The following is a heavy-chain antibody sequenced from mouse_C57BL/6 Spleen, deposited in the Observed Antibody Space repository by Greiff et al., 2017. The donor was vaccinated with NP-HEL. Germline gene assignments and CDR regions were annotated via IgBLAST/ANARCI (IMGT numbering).Heavy chain of an antibody. V-gene: IGHV3-1*01. Sequence: EVKLQESGPGMVKPSQSLSLTCTVTGYSITSGYDWHWLRHFPGNKLEWMGYISYSGSTNYNPSLKSRISITHDTSKNHFFLKLNSVTTEDTATYYCARGDDGYRGYFDVWGTGTTVTVSS. CDR2: ISYSGST. CDR3: ARGDDGYRGYFDV. D-gene: IGHD2-3*01. CDR1: GYSITSGYD. J-gene: IGHJ1*03.